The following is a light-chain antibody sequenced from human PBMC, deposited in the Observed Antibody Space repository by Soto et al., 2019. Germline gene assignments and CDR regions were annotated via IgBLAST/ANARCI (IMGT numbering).Light chain of an antibody. CDR2: AAS. CDR1: QRISNY. CDR3: QQSYSTPRT. Sequence: DIQITQSPSSLSASVVDRVAITFRASQRISNYLNWYQQKPGKAPKLLIYAASTLQSGVPSRFSGSGSGTAFTLTISSLQPEDFATYYCQQSYSTPRTFGQGTKV. J-gene: IGKJ1*01. V-gene: IGKV1-39*01.